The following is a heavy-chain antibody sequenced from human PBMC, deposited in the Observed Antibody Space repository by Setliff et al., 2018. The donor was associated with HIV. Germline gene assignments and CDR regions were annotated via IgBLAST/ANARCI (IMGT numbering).Heavy chain of an antibody. CDR3: ARGFSGDYLFTGYMDV. Sequence: KASETLSLTCAVYGGSFSDYFWSWIRQPPGKGLEWIGEINHSGSTNYNPSLKSRVTISVDTSKKQFSLKLRSVTAADTAVYYCARGFSGDYLFTGYMDVWGKGTTVTVS. V-gene: IGHV4-34*01. CDR2: INHSGST. CDR1: GGSFSDYF. J-gene: IGHJ6*03. D-gene: IGHD3-22*01.